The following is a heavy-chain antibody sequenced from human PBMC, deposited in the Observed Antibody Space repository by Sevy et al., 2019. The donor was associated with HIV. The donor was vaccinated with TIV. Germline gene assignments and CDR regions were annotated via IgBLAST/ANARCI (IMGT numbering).Heavy chain of an antibody. J-gene: IGHJ3*02. CDR3: ARDYYDSSGYLPPDAFDI. D-gene: IGHD3-22*01. CDR2: IYYSGST. V-gene: IGHV4-31*03. CDR1: GGSISSGGYY. Sequence: SETLSLTCTVSGGSISSGGYYWSWIRQHPGKGLEWIGYIYYSGSTYYNPSLKSRVTISVDTSKNQFSLKLSSVTAAETAVYYCARDYYDSSGYLPPDAFDIWGQGTMVTVSS.